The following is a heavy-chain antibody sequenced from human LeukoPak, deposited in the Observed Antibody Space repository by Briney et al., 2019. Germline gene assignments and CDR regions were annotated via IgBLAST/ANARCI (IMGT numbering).Heavy chain of an antibody. D-gene: IGHD6-19*01. CDR1: GFTFSSYA. Sequence: GGSLRLSCAASGFTFSSYAMHWVRQAPGKGLEWVAVISYDGSNKYYADSVKGRFTISRDNSKNTLYLQMNSLRAEDTAVYYCARVPYSSGWYYFDYRGQGTLVTVSS. CDR3: ARVPYSSGWYYFDY. V-gene: IGHV3-30*04. J-gene: IGHJ4*02. CDR2: ISYDGSNK.